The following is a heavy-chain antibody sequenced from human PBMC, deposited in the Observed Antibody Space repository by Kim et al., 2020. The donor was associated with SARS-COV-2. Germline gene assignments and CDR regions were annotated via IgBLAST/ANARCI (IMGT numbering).Heavy chain of an antibody. CDR3: ARDSFDV. V-gene: IGHV6-1*01. J-gene: IGHJ3*01. Sequence: SQTLSLTCAISGDSVSSNSASWNWIRQSPSRGLEWLGKTWFRSKWSSQYSGFALALKGRITISSDTSKNQFSLQLNPVTPEDTAVYFCARDSFDV. CDR1: GDSVSSNSAS. CDR2: TWFRSKWSSQYS.